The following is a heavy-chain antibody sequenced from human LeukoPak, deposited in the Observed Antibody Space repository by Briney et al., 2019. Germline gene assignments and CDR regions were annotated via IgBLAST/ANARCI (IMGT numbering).Heavy chain of an antibody. V-gene: IGHV3-23*01. D-gene: IGHD4/OR15-4a*01. CDR1: GFIFNKHA. J-gene: IGHJ4*02. Sequence: GGSLRLSCAASGFIFNKHAMSWVRQAPGKGLEWVSGLSGSGGSTDYADSVKGRFTVSRDNSKITLFLQMNSLRAEDTAIYYCAKERDYGPADYWGQGTLVTVSS. CDR3: AKERDYGPADY. CDR2: LSGSGGST.